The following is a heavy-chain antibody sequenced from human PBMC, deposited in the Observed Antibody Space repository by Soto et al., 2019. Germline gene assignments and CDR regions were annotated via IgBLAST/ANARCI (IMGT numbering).Heavy chain of an antibody. CDR1: GLTFSSYS. Sequence: GSLRLCCAASGLTFSSYSMNWVRQAPGKGLEWVSSISSSSSYIYYADSVKGRFTISRDNAKNSLYLQMNSLRAEDTAVYYCARDFYDFWSGYYSNYYGMDVWGQGTTVTVSS. V-gene: IGHV3-21*01. CDR2: ISSSSSYI. D-gene: IGHD3-3*01. J-gene: IGHJ6*02. CDR3: ARDFYDFWSGYYSNYYGMDV.